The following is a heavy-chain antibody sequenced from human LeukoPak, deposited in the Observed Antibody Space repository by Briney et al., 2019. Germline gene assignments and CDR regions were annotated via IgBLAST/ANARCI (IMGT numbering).Heavy chain of an antibody. D-gene: IGHD2-8*01. CDR2: ISSSGSTI. CDR1: GFTFSSYE. CDR3: AKPNIVLMVYAHFDY. V-gene: IGHV3-48*03. J-gene: IGHJ4*02. Sequence: GGSLRLSCAASGFTFSSYEMNWVRQAPGKGLEWVSYISSSGSTIYYADSVKGRFTISRDNAKNSLYLQMNSLRAEDTAVYYCAKPNIVLMVYAHFDYWGQGTLVTVSS.